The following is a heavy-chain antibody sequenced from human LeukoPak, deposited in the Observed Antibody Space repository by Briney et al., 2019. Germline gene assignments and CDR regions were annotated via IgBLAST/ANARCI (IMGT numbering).Heavy chain of an antibody. CDR3: ARVGGFKYSYGSDYFDY. V-gene: IGHV1-3*01. Sequence: ASVKVSCKTSGYSFTQFAIHWVRQAPGQRLEWMGWINAGNGNTKYSQKFQGRVTITRDTSASTAYMELSSLRSEDTAVYYCARVGGFKYSYGSDYFDYWGQGTLVTVSS. D-gene: IGHD5-18*01. CDR2: INAGNGNT. CDR1: GYSFTQFA. J-gene: IGHJ4*02.